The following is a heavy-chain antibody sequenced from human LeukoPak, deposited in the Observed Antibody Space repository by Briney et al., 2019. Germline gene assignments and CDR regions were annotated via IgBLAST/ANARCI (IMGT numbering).Heavy chain of an antibody. D-gene: IGHD6-13*01. CDR1: GYTFTSYA. CDR2: INTNTGNP. CDR3: ASWDGDSSSWYVGYFDY. V-gene: IGHV7-4-1*02. J-gene: IGHJ4*02. Sequence: ASVKVSCKASGYTFTSYAMNWVRQAPGQGLEWMGWINTNTGNPTYAQGFTGRFVFSLDTSVSTAYLQISSLKAEDTAVYYCASWDGDSSSWYVGYFDYWGQGTLVTVSS.